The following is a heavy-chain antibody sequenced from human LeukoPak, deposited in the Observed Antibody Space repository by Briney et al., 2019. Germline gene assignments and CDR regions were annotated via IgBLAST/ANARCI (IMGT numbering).Heavy chain of an antibody. J-gene: IGHJ4*02. V-gene: IGHV4-59*01. CDR1: GGSISSYY. D-gene: IGHD3-10*01. Sequence: SETLSLTCTVSGGSISSYYWSWIRQPPGKGLEWIGYIYYSGSTNYNPSLKSRVTISVDTSKNRFSLKLSSVTAADTAVYYCARAGDGSGGYYPLDYWGQGTLVTVSS. CDR3: ARAGDGSGGYYPLDY. CDR2: IYYSGST.